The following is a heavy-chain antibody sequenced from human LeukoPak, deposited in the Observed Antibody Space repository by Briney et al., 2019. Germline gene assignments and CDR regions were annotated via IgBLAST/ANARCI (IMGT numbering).Heavy chain of an antibody. V-gene: IGHV4-59*01. Sequence: SETLSLTCTVSGGSISSYYWSWIRQPPGKGLEWIGYIYYSGSTNYNPSLKSRVTISVDTSKNQSSLKLSSVTAADTAVYYCARESYYYGSGTLRYGMDVWGQGTTVTVSS. CDR2: IYYSGST. D-gene: IGHD3-10*01. J-gene: IGHJ6*02. CDR3: ARESYYYGSGTLRYGMDV. CDR1: GGSISSYY.